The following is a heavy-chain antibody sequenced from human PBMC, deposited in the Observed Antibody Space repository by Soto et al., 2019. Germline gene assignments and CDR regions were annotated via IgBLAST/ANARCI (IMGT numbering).Heavy chain of an antibody. CDR2: IYHTGST. J-gene: IGHJ5*02. Sequence: WSWIRQPPGKGLEWIGYIYHTGSTYYNPSLKSRVTISVDRSKNQFSLKLSSVTAADTAVYYCARVPTPWGQGTLVTVSS. V-gene: IGHV4-30-2*01. CDR3: ARVPTP.